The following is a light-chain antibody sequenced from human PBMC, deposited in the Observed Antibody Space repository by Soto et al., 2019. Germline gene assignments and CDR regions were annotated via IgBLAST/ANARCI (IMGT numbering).Light chain of an antibody. CDR3: QEYGTSRT. Sequence: EIVLSQSPGTLSLSPGERATLSCWASQSLSSNYLAWYQHKAGQAPRLLIYATSSRATGIPDRFSASGSGTDFTLTINRLEPEDSAVYYCQEYGTSRTFGQGTKVEIK. V-gene: IGKV3-20*01. J-gene: IGKJ1*01. CDR1: QSLSSNY. CDR2: ATS.